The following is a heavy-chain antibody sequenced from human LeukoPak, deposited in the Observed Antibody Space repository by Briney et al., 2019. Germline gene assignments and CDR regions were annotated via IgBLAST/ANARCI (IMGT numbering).Heavy chain of an antibody. J-gene: IGHJ3*02. CDR2: ISYSGST. D-gene: IGHD3-10*01. V-gene: IGHV4-39*01. CDR3: ARSLGIIRAFDI. CDR1: RGSISSSNYY. Sequence: SETLSLTCTVSRGSISSSNYYWGWIRQPPGKGLEWIGSISYSGSTYYNPSLKSRVTISVDASKNQFSLNLSSVTAADTAVYYCARSLGIIRAFDIWGQGTMVTVSS.